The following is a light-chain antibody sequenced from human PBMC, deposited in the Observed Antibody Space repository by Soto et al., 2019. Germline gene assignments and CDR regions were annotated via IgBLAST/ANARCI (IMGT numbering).Light chain of an antibody. CDR2: GNI. J-gene: IGLJ1*01. CDR1: SSNIWAGYD. CDR3: QSYDSTLSARYV. Sequence: QSVLTPPPSVSGAPGPRVTISCTGSSSNIWAGYDVHWYQQRPGTAPKLLIFGNIYRPSGVPERFSGSKSGTSASLAITGLQAEDECDYYCQSYDSTLSARYVFVTGTKLTVL. V-gene: IGLV1-40*01.